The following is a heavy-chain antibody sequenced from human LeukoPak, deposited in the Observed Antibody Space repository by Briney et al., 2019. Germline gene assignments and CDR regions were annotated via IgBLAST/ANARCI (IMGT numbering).Heavy chain of an antibody. CDR1: EFTFSNYW. J-gene: IGHJ4*02. CDR2: IKEDGSEK. CDR3: ASETSTSGYSSGWVY. V-gene: IGHV3-7*01. D-gene: IGHD6-19*01. Sequence: PGGSLRLSCTASEFTFSNYWMSWVRQAPGKGLEWVANIKEDGSEKYYVDSVKGRFTISRDNAKKSLYLQMNSLRAEDTAVYYCASETSTSGYSSGWVYWGQGTLVTVPS.